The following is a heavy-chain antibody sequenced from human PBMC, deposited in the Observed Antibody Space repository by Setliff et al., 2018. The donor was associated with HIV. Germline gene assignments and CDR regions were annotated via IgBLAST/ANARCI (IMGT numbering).Heavy chain of an antibody. Sequence: SETLSLTCVVYGGSFSGYYWSWIRQPPGKGLEWIGEINHSGSTNYNMSLWSRVTISLDASRNQFSLELISVTAADTAVYYCARVLSSGYAGPFDSWGQGILVTVSS. CDR1: GGSFSGYY. J-gene: IGHJ5*01. V-gene: IGHV4-34*01. CDR2: INHSGST. D-gene: IGHD3-22*01. CDR3: ARVLSSGYAGPFDS.